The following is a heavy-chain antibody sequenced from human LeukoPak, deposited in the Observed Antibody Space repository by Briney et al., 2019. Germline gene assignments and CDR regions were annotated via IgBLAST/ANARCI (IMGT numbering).Heavy chain of an antibody. Sequence: ASVKVSCKASGYTFTSYYMHWVRQAPGQGLEWMGIINPSGGSTSYAQKFQGRVTMTRDTSTSTVYMELSSPRSEDTAVYYCARALRVGAIFDYWGQGTLVTVSS. CDR2: INPSGGST. CDR1: GYTFTSYY. CDR3: ARALRVGAIFDY. D-gene: IGHD1-26*01. V-gene: IGHV1-46*01. J-gene: IGHJ4*02.